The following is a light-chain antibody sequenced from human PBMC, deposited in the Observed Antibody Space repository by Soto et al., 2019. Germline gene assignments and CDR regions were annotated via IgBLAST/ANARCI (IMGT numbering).Light chain of an antibody. V-gene: IGKV1-5*01. J-gene: IGKJ5*01. CDR1: RGMSNW. CDR3: QQYNNWPLT. CDR2: HAS. Sequence: DIQMTQSPSTLPASVGDRGTITCQARRGMSNWLAWYQQKPGTAPKLLIYHASTLESGVPSRFSGSGSGTEFTPTISSLQSEDFAVYYCQQYNNWPLTFGQGTRLEIK.